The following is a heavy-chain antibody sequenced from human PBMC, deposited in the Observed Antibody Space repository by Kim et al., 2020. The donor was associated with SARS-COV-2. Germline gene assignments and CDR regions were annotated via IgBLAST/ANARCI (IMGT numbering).Heavy chain of an antibody. J-gene: IGHJ6*02. Sequence: GGSLRLSCAASGFTFSSYWMHWVRQAPGKGLVWVSRINSDGSSTSYADSVKGRFTISRDNAKNTLYLQMNSLRAEDTAVYYCARGDSGYGYGMDVWGQGTTVTVSS. V-gene: IGHV3-74*01. CDR2: INSDGSST. D-gene: IGHD5-12*01. CDR1: GFTFSSYW. CDR3: ARGDSGYGYGMDV.